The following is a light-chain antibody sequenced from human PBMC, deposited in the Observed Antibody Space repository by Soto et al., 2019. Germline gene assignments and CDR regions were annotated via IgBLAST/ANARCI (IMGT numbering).Light chain of an antibody. CDR3: CSSAPESTYV. CDR2: EVN. Sequence: QSALSQPASVSGSPGQSVTISCTGTSSDIGSYNLVSWYHHQSGQAPKLVIYEVNKRPSVDSNRFSGSKSGNTASLTIAGLQPEDEADYFCCSSAPESTYVCGTGTKLTVL. V-gene: IGLV2-23*02. CDR1: SSDIGSYNL. J-gene: IGLJ1*01.